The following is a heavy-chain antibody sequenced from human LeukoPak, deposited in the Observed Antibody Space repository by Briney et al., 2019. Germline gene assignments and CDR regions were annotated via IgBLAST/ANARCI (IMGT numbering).Heavy chain of an antibody. CDR1: EYTFTGYY. Sequence: ASVKVSCKASEYTFTGYYMHWVRQAPGQGLEWMGWINPNTGVTNYAQKFQGRVTLTRDTSIITAYMELTRLRSDDTAVYYCARDRTTVTTGYYGMDVWGQGTTVTVSS. D-gene: IGHD4-17*01. V-gene: IGHV1-2*02. CDR3: ARDRTTVTTGYYGMDV. J-gene: IGHJ6*02. CDR2: INPNTGVT.